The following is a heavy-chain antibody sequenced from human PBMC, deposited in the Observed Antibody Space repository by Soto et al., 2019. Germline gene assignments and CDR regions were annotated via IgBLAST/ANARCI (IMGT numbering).Heavy chain of an antibody. Sequence: SKALSRNRAISGDRVSSKKASWNGIRQSPSRGLEWLGRTYYRSKWYNDYAVSVKSRITINPDTSRNQFSLQLNSVTPEDTAVYYCARDLIDGVFDYWGQGTLVTVSS. D-gene: IGHD3-3*01. J-gene: IGHJ4*02. CDR1: GDRVSSKKAS. CDR2: TYYRSKWYN. V-gene: IGHV6-1*01. CDR3: ARDLIDGVFDY.